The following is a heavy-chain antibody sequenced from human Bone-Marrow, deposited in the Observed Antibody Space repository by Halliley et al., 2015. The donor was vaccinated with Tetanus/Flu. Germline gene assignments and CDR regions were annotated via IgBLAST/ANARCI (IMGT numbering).Heavy chain of an antibody. CDR2: ISHDGRLK. V-gene: IGHV3-30*14. Sequence: ISHDGRLKKHAEAGKGRFTISRDNTKNTLFLQMNSLRPEDTAVYYCARDDRWRRLILAYWGLGTLVTVSS. J-gene: IGHJ4*02. D-gene: IGHD5-12*01. CDR3: ARDDRWRRLILAY.